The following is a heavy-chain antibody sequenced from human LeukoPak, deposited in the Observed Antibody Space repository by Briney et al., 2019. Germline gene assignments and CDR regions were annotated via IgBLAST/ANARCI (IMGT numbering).Heavy chain of an antibody. J-gene: IGHJ5*02. V-gene: IGHV4-34*01. CDR2: INHSGST. CDR3: ARSTWIQLWKTYNWFDP. D-gene: IGHD5-18*01. CDR1: GGSFSGYY. Sequence: PSETLSLTCAVYGGSFSGYYWSWIRQPPGKGLEWIGEINHSGSTNYNPSLKSRVTISVDTSKNRFSLKLSSVTAADTAVYYCARSTWIQLWKTYNWFDPWGQGTLVTVSS.